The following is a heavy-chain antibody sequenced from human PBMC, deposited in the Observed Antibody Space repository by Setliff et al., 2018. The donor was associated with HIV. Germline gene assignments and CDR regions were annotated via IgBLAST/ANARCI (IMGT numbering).Heavy chain of an antibody. CDR3: ARQRHGGAGAHDY. D-gene: IGHD3-16*01. V-gene: IGHV4-59*12. Sequence: TSETLSLTCTVSGGSISNYYWSWIRQPPGKGLEWIGYVYYSGSTYYNPSLKSRVTISVDTSKNQFSLKLSSVTAADTAVYYCARQRHGGAGAHDYWGQGTLVTVSS. CDR2: VYYSGST. J-gene: IGHJ4*02. CDR1: GGSISNYY.